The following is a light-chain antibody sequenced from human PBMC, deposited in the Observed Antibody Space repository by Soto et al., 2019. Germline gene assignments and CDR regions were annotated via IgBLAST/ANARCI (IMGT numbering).Light chain of an antibody. CDR1: QSVSSSY. Sequence: DSVLTQSPGTLTLSPGDRATLSCRASQSVSSSYLTWYQQKPGQAPRLLMYGASSRAADIPDRFSGSGSGTDFTLTISRVEPEDFAVYYCQHFGSSQYTFGQGTKLEIK. CDR3: QHFGSSQYT. J-gene: IGKJ2*01. CDR2: GAS. V-gene: IGKV3-20*01.